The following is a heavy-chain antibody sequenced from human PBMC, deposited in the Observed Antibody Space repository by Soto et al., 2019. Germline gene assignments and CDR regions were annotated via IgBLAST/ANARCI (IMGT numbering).Heavy chain of an antibody. CDR3: ARTGGDYYASSGYPWSRRDI. Sequence: QVQLQESGPGLVKPSGTLSLTCAVSGGSISSSNWWSWVRQPPGKGLEWIGEIYHSGSTNYNPSRKSRHPISVDETKHQTSLKLSSVTAADTAGYYCARTGGDYYASSGYPWSRRDIWGQGTMVTVSS. CDR1: GGSISSSNW. J-gene: IGHJ3*02. CDR2: IYHSGST. V-gene: IGHV4-4*02. D-gene: IGHD3-22*01.